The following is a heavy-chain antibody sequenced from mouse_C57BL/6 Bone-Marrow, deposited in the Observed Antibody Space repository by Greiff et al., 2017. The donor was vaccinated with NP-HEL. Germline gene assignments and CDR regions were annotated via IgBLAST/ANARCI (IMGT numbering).Heavy chain of an antibody. J-gene: IGHJ2*01. CDR1: GFNIKDYY. CDR3: TPALLLPSYFDY. CDR2: IDPEDGDT. V-gene: IGHV14-1*01. Sequence: EVKLQESGAELVRPGASVKLSCTASGFNIKDYYMHWVKQRPEQGLEWIGRIDPEDGDTEYAPKFQGKDTMTADTSSNTAYLQLSSLTSEDTAVYYCTPALLLPSYFDYWGQGTTLTVSS. D-gene: IGHD1-1*01.